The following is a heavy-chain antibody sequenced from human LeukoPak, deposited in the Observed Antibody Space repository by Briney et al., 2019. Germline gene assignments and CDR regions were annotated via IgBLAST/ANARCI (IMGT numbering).Heavy chain of an antibody. CDR1: GFSFSTNT. D-gene: IGHD2-2*01. CDR2: MCISVGAA. J-gene: IGHJ5*01. Sequence: GGPLRHSRAPSGFSFSTNTMNWFRPAPRRGLAGVAGMCISVGAAYSTDPVKGRFTISRDNSKNTLFLQMNSLRAEDSALYYCAKDQDVGGYCTSTSCYFGLCDSWGQGALVTVSS. V-gene: IGHV3-23*01. CDR3: AKDQDVGGYCTSTSCYFGLCDS.